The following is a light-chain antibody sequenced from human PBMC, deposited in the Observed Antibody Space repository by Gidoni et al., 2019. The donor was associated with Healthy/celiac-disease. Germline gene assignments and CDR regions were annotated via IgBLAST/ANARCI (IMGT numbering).Light chain of an antibody. CDR1: QSISSW. CDR2: KAS. V-gene: IGKV1-5*03. CDR3: QQYQGT. J-gene: IGKJ2*02. Sequence: DIQMTQSPSTLSASVGDRVTITCRASQSISSWLAWYQPKPGKAPKLLIYKASSLESGVPSRFSGSGSGTEFTLTISSLQPDDFATYYCQQYQGTFGQGTKLEIK.